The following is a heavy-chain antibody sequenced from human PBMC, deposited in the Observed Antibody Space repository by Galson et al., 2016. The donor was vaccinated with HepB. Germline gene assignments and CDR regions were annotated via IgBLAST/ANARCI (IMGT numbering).Heavy chain of an antibody. CDR2: ISGGGDST. D-gene: IGHD2-2*01. V-gene: IGHV3-23*01. CDR3: AKGNIDYLPAAPYA. CDR1: GFTFSSYA. Sequence: SLRLSCAASGFTFSSYAMSWFRQAPGKGLDWVSSISGGGDSTLYADSVKGRFSISRDNSKDTLYLQLNSLRADDTAVYYCAKGNIDYLPAAPYAWGQGTLVTVSS. J-gene: IGHJ5*02.